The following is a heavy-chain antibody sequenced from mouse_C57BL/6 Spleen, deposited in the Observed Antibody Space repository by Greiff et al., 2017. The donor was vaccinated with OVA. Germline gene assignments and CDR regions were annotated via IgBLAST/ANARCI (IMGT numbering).Heavy chain of an antibody. CDR2: IYPRSGNT. D-gene: IGHD2-2*01. CDR1: GYTFTSYG. V-gene: IGHV1-81*01. J-gene: IGHJ4*01. CDR3: ARRGYCGYPFYAMDY. Sequence: QVQLQQSGAELARPGASVKLSCKASGYTFTSYGISWVKQRTGQGLEWIGEIYPRSGNTYYNEKFKGKATLTADKSSSTAYMELRSLTSEDSAVYFCARRGYCGYPFYAMDYWGQGTSVTVSS.